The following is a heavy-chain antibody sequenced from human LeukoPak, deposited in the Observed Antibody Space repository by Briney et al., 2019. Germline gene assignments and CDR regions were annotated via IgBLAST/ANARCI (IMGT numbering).Heavy chain of an antibody. J-gene: IGHJ1*01. D-gene: IGHD3-22*01. CDR2: ISSGSSYI. CDR1: GFTFSSYW. CDR3: ARASDSSGYYSYFDH. Sequence: PGGSLRLSCAASGFTFSSYWMNWVRQAPGKGLEWVSSISSGSSYIYYADSVKGRFTISRDNAKNSLYLQMNSLRAEDTAVYYCARASDSSGYYSYFDHWGQGTLVTVSS. V-gene: IGHV3-21*01.